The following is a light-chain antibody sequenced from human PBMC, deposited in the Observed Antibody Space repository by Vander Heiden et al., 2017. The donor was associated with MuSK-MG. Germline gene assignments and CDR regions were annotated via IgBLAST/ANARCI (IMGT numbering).Light chain of an antibody. CDR3: QQDNSYWT. CDR1: QSISSW. V-gene: IGKV1-5*03. J-gene: IGKJ1*01. Sequence: IPMTQSPSTLSASVGDRVTITCRASQSISSWLEWYQQKPGKAPKLLIYKASRGESGVPQRFSGSGSATEFTLTSSSRQHDDFATYYGQQDNSYWTFGQGTKVEIK. CDR2: KAS.